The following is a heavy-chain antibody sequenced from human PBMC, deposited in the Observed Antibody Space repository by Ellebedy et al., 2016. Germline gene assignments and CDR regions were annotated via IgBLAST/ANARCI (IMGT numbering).Heavy chain of an antibody. CDR3: ARGDSGYHLPFDY. CDR1: GFTFSSYS. Sequence: GGSLRLSCAASGFTFSSYSMNWVRQAPGKGLEWVSYISSSSSTIYYADSVKGRFTISRDNAKNSLYLQMNSLRAEDTAVYYCARGDSGYHLPFDYWGQGTLVTVSS. CDR2: ISSSSSTI. D-gene: IGHD3-22*01. J-gene: IGHJ4*02. V-gene: IGHV3-48*01.